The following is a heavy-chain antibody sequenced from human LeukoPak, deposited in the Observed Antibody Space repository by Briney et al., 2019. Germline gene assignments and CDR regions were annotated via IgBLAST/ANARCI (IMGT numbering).Heavy chain of an antibody. Sequence: SESLSLTFTVAGGSISSYDWSSIRHPAGNGLELIRRIYTSGSTNYSPSRKSRVTMSVDTSNNHLCLKLISLTPTRTSVYYCARDSAYSSSYDYWGQETLVTVSS. CDR1: GGSISSYD. CDR3: ARDSAYSSSYDY. V-gene: IGHV4-4*07. J-gene: IGHJ4*02. D-gene: IGHD6-6*01. CDR2: IYTSGST.